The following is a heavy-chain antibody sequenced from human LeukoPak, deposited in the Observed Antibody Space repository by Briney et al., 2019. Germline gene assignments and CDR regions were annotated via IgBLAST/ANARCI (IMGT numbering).Heavy chain of an antibody. CDR3: ARGLYCGGDCSNWFDP. CDR1: GFTFSSYS. CDR2: ISSSSTI. D-gene: IGHD2-21*02. V-gene: IGHV3-48*02. J-gene: IGHJ5*02. Sequence: GGSLRLSCAASGFTFSSYSMNWVRQAPGKGLEWVSYISSSSTIYYADSVKGRFTISRDNAKNSLYLQMNSLRDEDTAVYYCARGLYCGGDCSNWFDPWGQGTLVTVSS.